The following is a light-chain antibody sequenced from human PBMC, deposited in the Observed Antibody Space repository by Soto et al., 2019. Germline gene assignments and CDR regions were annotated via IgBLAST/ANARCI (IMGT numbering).Light chain of an antibody. J-gene: IGKJ1*01. Sequence: DIQMTQSPSSLSASVGDRVTITCRASQSISSYLNWYQQKPGKAPNLLIYAASSLQSGVPSRFSGSGSGTDFTLTISSLQPEDFATYYCQQSYSTLSRTFGQGTKV. CDR3: QQSYSTLSRT. CDR2: AAS. V-gene: IGKV1-39*01. CDR1: QSISSY.